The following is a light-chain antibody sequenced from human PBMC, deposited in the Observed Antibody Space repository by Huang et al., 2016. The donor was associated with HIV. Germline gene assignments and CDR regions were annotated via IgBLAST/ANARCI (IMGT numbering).Light chain of an antibody. CDR1: PSVSSY. J-gene: IGKJ5*01. CDR2: DAS. V-gene: IGKV3-11*01. CDR3: QQRSNWA. Sequence: EIVLTQSPATLSLSPGERATLSCRASPSVSSYLAWYQQKPGQAPRLLIYDASNRATGIPARFSGSGSGTDFTLTISSLEPEDFAVYYCQQRSNWAFGQGTRLEIK.